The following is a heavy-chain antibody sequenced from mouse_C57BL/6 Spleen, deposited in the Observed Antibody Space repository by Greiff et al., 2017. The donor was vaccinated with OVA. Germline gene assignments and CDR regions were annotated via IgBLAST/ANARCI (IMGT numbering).Heavy chain of an antibody. CDR2: IDPETGGT. CDR1: GYTFTDYE. V-gene: IGHV1-15*01. CDR3: HQGGNSHFDY. Sequence: QVQLQQSGAELVRPGASVTLSCKASGYTFTDYEMHWVKQTPVHGLEWIGAIDPETGGTAYNQKFKGKAILTADKSSSTAYMELRSLTSEDSAVYYCHQGGNSHFDYWGQGTTLTVSS. D-gene: IGHD2-1*01. J-gene: IGHJ2*01.